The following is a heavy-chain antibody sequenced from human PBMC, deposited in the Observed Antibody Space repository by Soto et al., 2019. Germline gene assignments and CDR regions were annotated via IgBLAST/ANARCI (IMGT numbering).Heavy chain of an antibody. CDR3: ARGYCSSTICYIWDNWFDP. CDR2: IYYSGRT. CDR1: GGSIRSYY. Sequence: PSETLSLTCTVSGGSIRSYYWSWIRQPPGKGLEWIGYIYYSGRTNYNPSLKSRVTISVDTSKNQFSLKLSSVTAADTAVYYCARGYCSSTICYIWDNWFDPWGQGTLVT. V-gene: IGHV4-59*01. J-gene: IGHJ5*02. D-gene: IGHD2-2*02.